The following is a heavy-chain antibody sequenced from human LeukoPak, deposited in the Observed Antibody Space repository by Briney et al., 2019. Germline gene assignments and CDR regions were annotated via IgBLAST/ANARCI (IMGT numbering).Heavy chain of an antibody. D-gene: IGHD2-21*02. CDR2: IIPIFGTA. CDR3: ARSTDYYYYMDV. CDR1: GGTFSSYA. J-gene: IGHJ6*03. V-gene: IGHV1-69*05. Sequence: ASVKVSCKASGGTFSSYAISWVRQAPGRGLEWMGGIIPIFGTANYAQKFQGRVTITTDESTSTAYMELSSLRSEDTAVYYCARSTDYYYYMDVWGKGTTVTVSS.